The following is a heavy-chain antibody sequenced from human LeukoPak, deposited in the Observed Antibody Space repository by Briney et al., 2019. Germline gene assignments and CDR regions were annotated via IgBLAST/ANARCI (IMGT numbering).Heavy chain of an antibody. V-gene: IGHV1-2*02. CDR2: INPNSGGT. CDR1: GYTFTGYY. CDR3: ARDLSEWWSQFIWFDP. Sequence: ASVKVSCKASGYTFTGYYMHWVRQAPGQGLEWMGWINPNSGGTNYAQKFQGRVTMTRDTSISTAYMELSRLRSDDTAVYYCARDLSEWWSQFIWFDPWGQGTLVTVSS. D-gene: IGHD2-15*01. J-gene: IGHJ5*02.